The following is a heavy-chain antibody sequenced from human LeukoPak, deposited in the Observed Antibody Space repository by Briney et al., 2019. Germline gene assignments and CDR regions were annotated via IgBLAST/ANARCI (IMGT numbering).Heavy chain of an antibody. CDR3: AKVGYSYGLGDAFDI. D-gene: IGHD5-18*01. CDR1: GFTFSSYA. V-gene: IGHV3-23*01. J-gene: IGHJ3*02. CDR2: ISGSGGST. Sequence: SGGSLRLSCAASGFTFSSYAMSWVRQAPGKGLEWVSAISGSGGSTYYADSVKGRFTISRDNSENTLYLQMNSLRAEDTAVYYCAKVGYSYGLGDAFDIWGQGTMVTVSS.